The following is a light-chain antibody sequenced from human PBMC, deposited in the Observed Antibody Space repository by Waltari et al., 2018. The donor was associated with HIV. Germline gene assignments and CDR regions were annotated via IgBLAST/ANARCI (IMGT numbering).Light chain of an antibody. CDR2: NND. J-gene: IGLJ2*01. Sequence: QSVLTQPPSASGTPGLGVPSSCPGASSGIEANTVNWYQQVPGAAPRLLIYNNDRRPSGVPDRFSGSKSGTSASLAIRGLQSEDEADYYCAAWDDSLKDVLFGGGTKLTVL. CDR1: SSGIEANT. V-gene: IGLV1-44*01. CDR3: AAWDDSLKDVL.